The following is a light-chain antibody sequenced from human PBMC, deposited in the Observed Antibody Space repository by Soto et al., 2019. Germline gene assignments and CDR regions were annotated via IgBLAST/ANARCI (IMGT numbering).Light chain of an antibody. CDR2: GAS. Sequence: EIVMTQSPATLSVSPGERATLSCRASQSVSSNLAWYQQKPGQAPRLLIYGASTRASGIPDRFSGSGVGTDFTLTINRLEPEDCAVYYCLLFRGSPTFGPGSRVHI. CDR1: QSVSSN. J-gene: IGKJ3*01. V-gene: IGKV3D-15*01. CDR3: LLFRGSPT.